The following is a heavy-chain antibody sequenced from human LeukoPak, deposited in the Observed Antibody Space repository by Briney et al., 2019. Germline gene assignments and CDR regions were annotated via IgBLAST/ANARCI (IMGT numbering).Heavy chain of an antibody. V-gene: IGHV4-59*01. CDR1: GGSISGYY. J-gene: IGHJ4*02. CDR2: IYYSGST. D-gene: IGHD3-16*01. CDR3: ARSSAYYDYVWGGYRPRYYFDY. Sequence: SETLSLTCTVSGGSISGYYWSWIRQPPGKGLEWIGYIYYSGSTNYNPSLKSRVTISVDTSKNQLSLKLSSVTAADTAVYYCARSSAYYDYVWGGYRPRYYFDYWGQGTLVTVSS.